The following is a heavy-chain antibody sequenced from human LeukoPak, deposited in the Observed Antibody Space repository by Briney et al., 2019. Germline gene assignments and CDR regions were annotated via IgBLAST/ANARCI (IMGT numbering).Heavy chain of an antibody. CDR1: GFTFSGSA. J-gene: IGHJ4*02. Sequence: GGSLKLSCAASGFTFSGSAMHWVRQASGKGLKWVGRIRSKANSYATAYAASVKGRFTISRDDSKNTAYLQMNSLKAEDTAVYYCTTYLYLFGPSYWGQGTLVTVSS. CDR2: IRSKANSYAT. V-gene: IGHV3-73*01. D-gene: IGHD3-3*01. CDR3: TTYLYLFGPSY.